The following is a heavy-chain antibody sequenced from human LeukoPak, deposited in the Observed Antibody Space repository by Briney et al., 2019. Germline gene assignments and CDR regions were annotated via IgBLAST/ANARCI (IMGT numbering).Heavy chain of an antibody. J-gene: IGHJ4*02. CDR2: IYYSGST. V-gene: IGHV4-59*08. Sequence: LSETLSLTCTVSGGSMSSYYWNWIRQPPGKGLEWIGYIYYSGSTNYNPSLKSRVTISVDTSKNQFSLKLSSVTAADTAVYYCARSGYSYDLVDYWGQGTLVTVSS. D-gene: IGHD5-18*01. CDR1: GGSMSSYY. CDR3: ARSGYSYDLVDY.